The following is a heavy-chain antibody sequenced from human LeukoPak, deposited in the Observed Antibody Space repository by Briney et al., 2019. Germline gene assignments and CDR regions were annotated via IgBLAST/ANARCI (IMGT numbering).Heavy chain of an antibody. J-gene: IGHJ2*01. Sequence: SETLSLTCTVPGGSFSSYYWSWVRQPAGKGLEWIGRFDFSGSTNYNPSLKSRVTMSGDKSKNQFSLKLNSVTAADTAVYYCVRGLRPGYDWHFDLWGRGTLVTVSS. CDR3: VRGLRPGYDWHFDL. CDR1: GGSFSSYY. V-gene: IGHV4-4*07. CDR2: FDFSGST. D-gene: IGHD5-18*01.